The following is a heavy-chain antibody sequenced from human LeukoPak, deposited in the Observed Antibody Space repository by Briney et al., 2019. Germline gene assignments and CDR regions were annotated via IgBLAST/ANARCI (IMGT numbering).Heavy chain of an antibody. V-gene: IGHV1-18*01. J-gene: IGHJ6*02. Sequence: GASVKVSCKASGYTFTSYGISWVRQAPGQGLEWMGWISAYNGNTNYAQKLQGRVTMTTDTSTSTAYMELRSLRSDDTAVYYCARERVHPLITMVRGVNLDYYGMDVWGQGTTVTVSS. CDR1: GYTFTSYG. CDR3: ARERVHPLITMVRGVNLDYYGMDV. CDR2: ISAYNGNT. D-gene: IGHD3-10*01.